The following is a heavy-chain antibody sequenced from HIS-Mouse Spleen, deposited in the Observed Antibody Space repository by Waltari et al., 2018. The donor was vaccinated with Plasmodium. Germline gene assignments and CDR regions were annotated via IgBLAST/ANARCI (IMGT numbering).Heavy chain of an antibody. J-gene: IGHJ3*02. V-gene: IGHV1-8*01. D-gene: IGHD3-3*01. Sequence: QVQLVQSGAEVKKPGASVKVSCKASGYTFTSYDINWVRQATGQGLAWMGWMNPNSGNTGYAQKFQGRVTMTRNTSISTAYMELSSLRSEDTAVYYCARGKYYDFWSGYYQGDAFDIWGQGTMVTVSS. CDR1: GYTFTSYD. CDR2: MNPNSGNT. CDR3: ARGKYYDFWSGYYQGDAFDI.